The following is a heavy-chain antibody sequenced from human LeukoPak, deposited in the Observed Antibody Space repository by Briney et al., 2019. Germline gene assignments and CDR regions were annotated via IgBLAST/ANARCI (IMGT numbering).Heavy chain of an antibody. Sequence: SETLSLTCTVSGGSISGHYWSWIRQPAGKEPEWIGRVHTTGGTNYNPSLKSRLTMSVDTSKNQFSLKLSSVTAADTAVYYCARSPTRGGWYFDLWGRGTLVTVSS. D-gene: IGHD3-10*01. CDR1: GGSISGHY. CDR3: ARSPTRGGWYFDL. CDR2: VHTTGGT. J-gene: IGHJ2*01. V-gene: IGHV4-4*07.